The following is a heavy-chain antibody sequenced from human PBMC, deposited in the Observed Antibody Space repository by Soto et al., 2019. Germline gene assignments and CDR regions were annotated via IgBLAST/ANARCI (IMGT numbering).Heavy chain of an antibody. V-gene: IGHV4-30-4*01. CDR3: SRSTGRY. CDR2: IYFSGDT. Sequence: QVQLQESGPGLVKPSQTLSLTCIVSGGSINSDVYYWSWIRQSPGKGLEWIGYIYFSGDTYYNPSLKSRVTISMDTSKNQFSLKLRSVTAADTAIYYCSRSTGRYWGQGTLVTVS. D-gene: IGHD2-21*01. CDR1: GGSINSDVYY. J-gene: IGHJ4*02.